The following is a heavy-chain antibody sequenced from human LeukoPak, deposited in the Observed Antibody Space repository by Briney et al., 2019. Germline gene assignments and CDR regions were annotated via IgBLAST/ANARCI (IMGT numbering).Heavy chain of an antibody. V-gene: IGHV4-59*01. J-gene: IGHJ4*02. CDR1: GGSISSYY. CDR3: ARAFSSVWYPNSIGGLWFDY. CDR2: IYYTGST. D-gene: IGHD6-19*01. Sequence: SETLSLTCAVSGGSISSYYWSWIRQPPGKGLEWIGYIYYTGSTNYNPSLKSRVTISVDTSTNQFSLKLSSVTAADTAVYYCARAFSSVWYPNSIGGLWFDYWGQGTLVTVSS.